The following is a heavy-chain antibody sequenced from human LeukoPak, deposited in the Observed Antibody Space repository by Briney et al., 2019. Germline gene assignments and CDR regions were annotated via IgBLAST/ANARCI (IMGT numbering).Heavy chain of an antibody. CDR1: GFTLSSYA. D-gene: IGHD3/OR15-3a*01. J-gene: IGHJ4*02. CDR3: ARGGGLGPVDY. CDR2: ISSGSSTI. V-gene: IGHV3-48*04. Sequence: GGSLRLSCAASGFTLSSYAMNWVRQAPGKGLEWVSYISSGSSTIYYADSVKGRFTISRDNAKNSLFLQMNSPRAEDTAVYYCARGGGLGPVDYWGQGTLVTVSS.